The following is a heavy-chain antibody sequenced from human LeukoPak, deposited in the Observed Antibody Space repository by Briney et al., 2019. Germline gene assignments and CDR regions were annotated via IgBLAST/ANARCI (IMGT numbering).Heavy chain of an antibody. D-gene: IGHD2-2*01. J-gene: IGHJ5*02. V-gene: IGHV3-30*02. CDR1: GFNFSTYS. Sequence: GGSLRLSCAASGFNFSTYSMTWVRQAPGKGLEWVAFIRYDGSNKYYADSVKGRFTISRDNSKNTLYLQMNSLRAEDTAVYYCAKDDKGEVVPAYEFDPWGQGTLVTVSS. CDR2: IRYDGSNK. CDR3: AKDDKGEVVPAYEFDP.